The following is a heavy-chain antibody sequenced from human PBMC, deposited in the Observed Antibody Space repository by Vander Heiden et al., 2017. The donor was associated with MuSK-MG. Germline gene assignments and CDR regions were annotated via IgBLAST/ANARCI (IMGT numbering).Heavy chain of an antibody. Sequence: QVQLQASGPGLVKPSQPLSLTCAVSGYSISSCYYWGWIRQPPGKGLEWSGSIYQSGSNYYNPSLKSRVTISVYTAKNQFSLKLSSVTAADTAGYYCARQLGRDIVATITPYHYDAAEGWFDSRVQGTLVNVSS. CDR2: IYQSGSN. D-gene: IGHD5-12*01. CDR1: GYSISSCYY. CDR3: ARQLGRDIVATITPYHYDAAEGWFDS. J-gene: IGHJ5*01. V-gene: IGHV4-38-2*01.